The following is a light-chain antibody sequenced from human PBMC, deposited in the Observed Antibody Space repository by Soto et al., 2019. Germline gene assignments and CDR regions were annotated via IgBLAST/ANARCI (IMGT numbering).Light chain of an antibody. Sequence: DIYIDQSPSTLSASVGDTVIITCRASQDVGQWLAWYQQKPGEAPKLLIYKGSSLESGVPSRFSGRGSGADFTLTNRDLQPDDFATYYCQHYDNYPYTFGLGTNLEIK. CDR2: KGS. J-gene: IGKJ2*01. CDR1: QDVGQW. V-gene: IGKV1-5*03. CDR3: QHYDNYPYT.